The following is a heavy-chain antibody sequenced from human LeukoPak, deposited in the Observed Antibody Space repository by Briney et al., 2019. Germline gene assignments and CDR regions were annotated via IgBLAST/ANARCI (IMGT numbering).Heavy chain of an antibody. J-gene: IGHJ4*02. Sequence: GGSLRLSCAASGFTFTTFWMNWIRQAPGEGLVWVANIKHDGSEKYYVDSVKGRFTISRDNAKNSLYLQKNSLRAEDTAVYYCARGRGFDYWGQGTLVTVSS. CDR2: IKHDGSEK. CDR1: GFTFTTFW. V-gene: IGHV3-7*03. CDR3: ARGRGFDY.